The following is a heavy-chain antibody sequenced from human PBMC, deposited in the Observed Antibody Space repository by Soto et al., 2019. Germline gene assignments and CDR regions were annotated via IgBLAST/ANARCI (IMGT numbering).Heavy chain of an antibody. J-gene: IGHJ4*02. D-gene: IGHD5-12*01. CDR1: GFTFRSYV. Sequence: EVQLLESGGGLVQPGGSLRLSCAASGFTFRSYVMTWVRQAPGMGLEWVSLISGSGDSTSSADSVKGRFTISRNNSKNTVYLQMNSLRAEDTSAYYCAKWGYTKLYGYFDFWGQGALVTVSS. CDR2: ISGSGDST. CDR3: AKWGYTKLYGYFDF. V-gene: IGHV3-23*01.